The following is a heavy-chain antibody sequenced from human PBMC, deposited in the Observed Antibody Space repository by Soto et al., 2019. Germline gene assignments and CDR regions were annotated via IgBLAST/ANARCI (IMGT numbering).Heavy chain of an antibody. J-gene: IGHJ4*02. CDR1: GGSLSTGDYY. V-gene: IGHV4-30-4*01. Sequence: QVQLQESGPGLVKPSQTLALTCTVSGGSLSTGDYYWNWIRQPPGKGLEYIGYIFYGGSTFYNPSLKRRLTISVDTSKTQFSLKLTSVTAADTAVYFCASQARGDFGPFDSWGQGTLVTVSS. D-gene: IGHD4-17*01. CDR3: ASQARGDFGPFDS. CDR2: IFYGGST.